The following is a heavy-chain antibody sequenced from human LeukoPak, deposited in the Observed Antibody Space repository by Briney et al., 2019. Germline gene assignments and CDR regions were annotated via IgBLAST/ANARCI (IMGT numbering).Heavy chain of an antibody. Sequence: ASVKVSCKASGYTFTSYAMHWVRQAPGQRLEWMGWINAGNGNTKYLQKFQGRVTITRDTSASTAYMELSSLRSEDTALYYCARGEDIAVACDYWGQGTLVTVSS. D-gene: IGHD6-19*01. CDR2: INAGNGNT. CDR1: GYTFTSYA. J-gene: IGHJ4*02. V-gene: IGHV1-3*01. CDR3: ARGEDIAVACDY.